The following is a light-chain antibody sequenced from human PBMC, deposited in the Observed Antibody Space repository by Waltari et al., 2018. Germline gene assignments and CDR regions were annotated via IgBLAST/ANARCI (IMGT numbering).Light chain of an antibody. CDR3: QHYVRLPAT. J-gene: IGKJ1*01. Sequence: EVVLTQSPGTLSLSPGERATLACRASQSVGTSLAWYQHKPGQAPRLLIYGASRRATGIPDRFSGSGSGTDFSLTISRLEPEDFAVYYCQHYVRLPATFGQGTKVEI. CDR2: GAS. V-gene: IGKV3-20*01. CDR1: QSVGTS.